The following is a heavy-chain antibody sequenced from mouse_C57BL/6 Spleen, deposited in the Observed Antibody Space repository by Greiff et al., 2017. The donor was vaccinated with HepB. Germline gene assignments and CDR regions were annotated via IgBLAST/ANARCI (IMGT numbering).Heavy chain of an antibody. Sequence: EVKLQESGPVLVKPGASVKMSCKASGYTFTDYYMNWVKQSHGKSLEWIGVINPYNGGTSYNQKFKGKATLTVDKSSSTAYMELNSLTSEDSAVYYCAYSNYGAWFAYWGQGTLVTVSA. V-gene: IGHV1-19*01. J-gene: IGHJ3*01. CDR2: INPYNGGT. CDR1: GYTFTDYY. CDR3: AYSNYGAWFAY. D-gene: IGHD2-5*01.